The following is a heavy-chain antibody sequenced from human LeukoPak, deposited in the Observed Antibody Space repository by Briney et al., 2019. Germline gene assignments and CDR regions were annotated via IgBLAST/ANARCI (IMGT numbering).Heavy chain of an antibody. J-gene: IGHJ4*02. V-gene: IGHV4-39*01. CDR1: GGSISGNYY. Sequence: SETLSLTCTVSGGSISGNYYWGWIRQPPGKGLEWIGSIFYSGESNKNPSLTTRVTVSVDTSKNQFFLKVASVTVADTAVYFCARLGDVEVNGGTLDYWGRGTLVTVSS. CDR2: IFYSGES. CDR3: ARLGDVEVNGGTLDY. D-gene: IGHD3-16*01.